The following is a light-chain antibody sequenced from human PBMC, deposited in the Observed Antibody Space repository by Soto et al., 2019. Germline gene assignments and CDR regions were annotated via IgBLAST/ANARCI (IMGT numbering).Light chain of an antibody. V-gene: IGLV2-14*01. J-gene: IGLJ2*01. Sequence: QSALTQPATVSGSPGQSITISCTGTSNDIGGYNFVSWYQHHPGKAPKLMLYQVTNRPSGVSDRFSGSKSVNTASLTISGRQAEDEADYYCSSYTSKTKLYVVFGGGTKLTVL. CDR3: SSYTSKTKLYVV. CDR1: SNDIGGYNF. CDR2: QVT.